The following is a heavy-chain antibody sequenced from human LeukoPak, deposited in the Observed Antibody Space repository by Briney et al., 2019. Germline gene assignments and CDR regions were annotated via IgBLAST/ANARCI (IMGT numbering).Heavy chain of an antibody. D-gene: IGHD3-9*01. V-gene: IGHV4-39*01. Sequence: PSETLSLTCTVSGGSISSSSYYWGWIRQPPGKGLEWIGSIYYSGSTNYNPSLKSRVTISVDTSKNQFSLKLSSVTAADTAVYYCARQGKYYDILTGFRASDAFDIWGQGTMVTVSS. CDR1: GGSISSSSYY. CDR3: ARQGKYYDILTGFRASDAFDI. J-gene: IGHJ3*02. CDR2: IYYSGST.